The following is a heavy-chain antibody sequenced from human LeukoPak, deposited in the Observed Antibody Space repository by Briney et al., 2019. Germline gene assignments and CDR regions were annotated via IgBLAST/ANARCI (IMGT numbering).Heavy chain of an antibody. CDR2: IYYSGST. D-gene: IGHD2-2*01. CDR1: GYSISSGYY. Sequence: SETLSLTCTVSGYSISSGYYWGWIRQPPGKGLEWIGYIYYSGSTNYNPSLKSRVTISVDTSKNQFSLKLSSVTAADTAVYYCASGVVDVVPAAVYFDYWGQGTLVTVSS. J-gene: IGHJ4*02. CDR3: ASGVVDVVPAAVYFDY. V-gene: IGHV4-61*01.